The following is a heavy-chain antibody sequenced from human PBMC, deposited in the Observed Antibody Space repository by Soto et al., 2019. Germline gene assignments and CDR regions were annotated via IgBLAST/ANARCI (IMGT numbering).Heavy chain of an antibody. J-gene: IGHJ4*02. D-gene: IGHD6-19*01. CDR1: GGTFSSYA. CDR2: IIPIFGTA. CDR3: ARGGRSGGVAGTKTFFDY. Sequence: QVQLVQSGAEVKKPGSSVKVSCKASGGTFSSYAISWVRQAPGQGLEWMGGIIPIFGTANYAQKFQGRVTIPADXXPXTXXMELSSLRSEDTAVYYCARGGRSGGVAGTKTFFDYWGQGTLVTVSS. V-gene: IGHV1-69*12.